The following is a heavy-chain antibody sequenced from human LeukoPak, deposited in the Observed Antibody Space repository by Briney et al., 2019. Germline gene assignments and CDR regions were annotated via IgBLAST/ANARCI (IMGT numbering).Heavy chain of an antibody. Sequence: QAGGSLRLSCAASGFTFGSYWMSWVRQAPGKGLEWVANIKQDGSEKYYVDSVKGRFTISRDNAKNSLYLQMNSLRAEDTAVYYCARDDCSSISCYHNWFDPWGQGTLVTVSS. J-gene: IGHJ5*02. CDR3: ARDDCSSISCYHNWFDP. D-gene: IGHD2-2*01. V-gene: IGHV3-7*01. CDR1: GFTFGSYW. CDR2: IKQDGSEK.